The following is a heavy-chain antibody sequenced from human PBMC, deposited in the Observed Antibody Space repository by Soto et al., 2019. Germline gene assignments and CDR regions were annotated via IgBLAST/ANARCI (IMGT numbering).Heavy chain of an antibody. Sequence: QVQLQESGPGLVKPSQTLSLTCTVSGGSISSGGYYWSWIRQHPGKGLEWIGYIYYSGSTYYSPSLKSRVTISVDTSKNQFSLKLSSVTAADTAVYYCARYSSSWYYFDYWGQGTLVTVSS. CDR3: ARYSSSWYYFDY. V-gene: IGHV4-31*03. CDR1: GGSISSGGYY. D-gene: IGHD6-13*01. CDR2: IYYSGST. J-gene: IGHJ4*02.